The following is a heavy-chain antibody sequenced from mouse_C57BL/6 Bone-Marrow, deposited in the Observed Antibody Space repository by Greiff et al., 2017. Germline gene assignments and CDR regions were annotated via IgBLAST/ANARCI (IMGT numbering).Heavy chain of an antibody. J-gene: IGHJ2*01. V-gene: IGHV5-6*01. CDR2: ISSGGSYT. D-gene: IGHD4-1*01. Sequence: VQLKESGGDLVKPGGSLKLSCAASGFTFSSYGMSWVRQTPDKRLEWVATISSGGSYTYYPDSVKGRFTISRDNAKNTLYLQMSSLKSEDTAMYYCARGLTGGPFDYWGQGTTLTVSS. CDR1: GFTFSSYG. CDR3: ARGLTGGPFDY.